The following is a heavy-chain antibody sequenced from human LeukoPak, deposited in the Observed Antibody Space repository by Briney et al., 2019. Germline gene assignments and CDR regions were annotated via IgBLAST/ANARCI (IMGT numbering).Heavy chain of an antibody. CDR3: ATVPYSSGWSIDY. CDR2: INPNSGGT. D-gene: IGHD6-19*01. V-gene: IGHV1-2*02. CDR1: GYTFTGYY. J-gene: IGHJ4*02. Sequence: ASVKVSCKASGYTFTGYYMHWVRQAPGQGLEWMGWINPNSGGTNYAQKFQGRVTMTRDTSISTAYMELSRLRSDDTAVYYCATVPYSSGWSIDYWGQGTLVTVSS.